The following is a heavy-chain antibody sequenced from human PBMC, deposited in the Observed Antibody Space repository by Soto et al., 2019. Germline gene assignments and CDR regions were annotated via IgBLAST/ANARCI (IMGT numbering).Heavy chain of an antibody. Sequence: ASVKVSCKGSGNTFTYVYLHWVRQAPGQALEWMGWITPFNGNTKYAQKFQDRVTFTGDTSLSTAYMELSSLRSDDTAMFYCASGRYDASGYFDYWGQGTLVTVSS. CDR1: GNTFTYVY. V-gene: IGHV1-45*02. J-gene: IGHJ4*02. CDR2: ITPFNGNT. CDR3: ASGRYDASGYFDY. D-gene: IGHD3-22*01.